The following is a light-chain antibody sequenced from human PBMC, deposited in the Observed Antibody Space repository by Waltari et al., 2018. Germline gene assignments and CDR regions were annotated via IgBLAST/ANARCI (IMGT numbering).Light chain of an antibody. J-gene: IGKJ2*01. CDR2: MAS. CDR1: QSVGTW. CDR3: QQYSSFST. V-gene: IGKV1-5*03. Sequence: DIQMTQSPSTLSASVGDRVTISCRASQSVGTWLAWYQQKPGKAPKLLIYMASSLDSGVPSSFSVSRSGTEFTLTISSLQPDDFATYSCQQYSSFSTFGQGTKVDI.